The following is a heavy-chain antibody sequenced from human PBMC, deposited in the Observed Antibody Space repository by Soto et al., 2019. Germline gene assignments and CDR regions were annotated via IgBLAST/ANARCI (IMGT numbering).Heavy chain of an antibody. J-gene: IGHJ1*01. CDR3: ANKREQQLDPEAEYFQH. CDR2: ISYDGSNK. CDR1: GFTFSSYG. Sequence: GGSLRLSCAASGFTFSSYGMHWVRQAPGKGLEWVAVISYDGSNKYYADSVKGRFTISRDNSKNTLYLQMNSLRAEDTAVYYCANKREQQLDPEAEYFQHWGQGTLVTVSS. V-gene: IGHV3-30*18. D-gene: IGHD6-13*01.